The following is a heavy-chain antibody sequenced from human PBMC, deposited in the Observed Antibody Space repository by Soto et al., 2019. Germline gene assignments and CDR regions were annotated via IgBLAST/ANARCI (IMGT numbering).Heavy chain of an antibody. CDR3: ARGERANDAFDI. CDR1: GGTFSSYT. CDR2: IIPILGIA. Sequence: QVQLVQSGAEVKKPGSSVKVSCKASGGTFSSYTISWVRQAPGQGLEWMGRIIPILGIANYAQKFQGRVTITADKSTSTAYMELSSLRSEDTAMYYCARGERANDAFDIWGQGTMVTVSS. D-gene: IGHD1-26*01. J-gene: IGHJ3*02. V-gene: IGHV1-69*02.